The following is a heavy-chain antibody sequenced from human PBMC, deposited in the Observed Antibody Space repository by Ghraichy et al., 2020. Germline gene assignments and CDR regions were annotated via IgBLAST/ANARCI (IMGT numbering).Heavy chain of an antibody. CDR3: AKVTYGPVAFDI. CDR2: ISWNSGSI. J-gene: IGHJ3*02. V-gene: IGHV3-9*01. D-gene: IGHD4-17*01. CDR1: GFTFDDYA. Sequence: GGSLRLSCAASGFTFDDYAMHWVRQAPGKGLEWVSGISWNSGSIGYADSVKGRFTISRDNAKNSLYLQMNSLRAEDTALYYCAKVTYGPVAFDIWGQGTMVTVSS.